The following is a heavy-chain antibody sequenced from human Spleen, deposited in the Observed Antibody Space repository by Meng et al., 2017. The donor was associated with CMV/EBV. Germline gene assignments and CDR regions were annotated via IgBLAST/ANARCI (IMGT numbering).Heavy chain of an antibody. CDR2: ISYDGSNK. CDR1: GFTFSSYA. CDR3: ARRGGSTDAFDI. Sequence: CAASGFTFSSYAMHWVRQAPGKGLEWVAVISYDGSNKYYADSVKGRFTISRDNSKNTLYLQMNSLRAEDTAVYYCARRGGSTDAFDIWGQGTMVTVSS. V-gene: IGHV3-30*04. D-gene: IGHD2-2*01. J-gene: IGHJ3*02.